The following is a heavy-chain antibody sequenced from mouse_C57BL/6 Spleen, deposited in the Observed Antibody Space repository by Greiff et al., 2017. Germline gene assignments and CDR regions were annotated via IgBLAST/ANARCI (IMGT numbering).Heavy chain of an antibody. CDR1: GYTFTGYW. Sequence: VQLQQSGAELMKPGASVKLSCKATGYTFTGYWIEWVKQRPGHGLEWIGEILPGSVSTNYNEKFKGKASFTADTSANTAYMQLRSLTTEDSAIYYCERRGIYYGEGDFDVWGTGTTVTVSS. D-gene: IGHD2-1*01. CDR3: ERRGIYYGEGDFDV. J-gene: IGHJ1*03. V-gene: IGHV1-9*01. CDR2: ILPGSVST.